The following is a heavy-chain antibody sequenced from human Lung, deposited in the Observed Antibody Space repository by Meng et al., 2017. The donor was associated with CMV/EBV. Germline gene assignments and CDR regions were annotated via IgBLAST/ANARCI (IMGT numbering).Heavy chain of an antibody. D-gene: IGHD3-10*01. CDR3: ARKAGVNGRGCDR. J-gene: IGHJ5*02. CDR2: INLKSGGS. Sequence: ASVXVSXKASGYTFTDYYMHWVRQAPGQGLEWMGLINLKSGGSHSAQKFQGRVTMTRDTSISTAYLDLSRLKSDDTAVYFCARKAGVNGRGCDRWGQGTLVTVSS. CDR1: GYTFTDYY. V-gene: IGHV1-2*02.